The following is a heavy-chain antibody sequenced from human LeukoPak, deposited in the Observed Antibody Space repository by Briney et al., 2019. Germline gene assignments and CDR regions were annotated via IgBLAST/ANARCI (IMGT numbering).Heavy chain of an antibody. CDR2: ISSSGSTI. CDR1: GFTFSSYE. V-gene: IGHV3-48*03. CDR3: AGDFRGVHDTSFDY. D-gene: IGHD3-10*01. J-gene: IGHJ4*02. Sequence: GGSLRLSCAASGFTFSSYEMNWVRQAPGKGLEWVSYISSSGSTIYYADSVKGRFTISRDNAKNSLYLQMNSLRAEDTAVYYCAGDFRGVHDTSFDYWGQGTLVTVSS.